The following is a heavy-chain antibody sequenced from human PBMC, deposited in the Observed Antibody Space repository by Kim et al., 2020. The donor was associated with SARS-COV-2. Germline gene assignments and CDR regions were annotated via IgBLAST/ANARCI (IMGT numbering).Heavy chain of an antibody. CDR1: GFTFSSYW. Sequence: GGSLRLSCAASGFTFSSYWMHWVRQAPGKGLVWVSRINSDGSSTSYADSVKGRFTISRDNAKNTLYLQMNSLRAEDTAVYYCARERGAYCGGDCFSWGQGTMVTVSS. J-gene: IGHJ3*01. CDR2: INSDGSST. V-gene: IGHV3-74*01. D-gene: IGHD2-21*02. CDR3: ARERGAYCGGDCFS.